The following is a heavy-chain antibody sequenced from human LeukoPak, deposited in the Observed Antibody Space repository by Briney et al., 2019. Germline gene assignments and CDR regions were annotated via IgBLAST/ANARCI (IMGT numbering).Heavy chain of an antibody. D-gene: IGHD6-13*01. Sequence: ASVKVSCKASGYTFTSYYMHWVRQAPGQGLEWMGIINPSGGSTSYAQKFQGRVTMTRDMSTSTAYMELRSLRSDDTAVYYCAREIGSMFDAFDIWGQGTMVTVSS. CDR1: GYTFTSYY. V-gene: IGHV1-46*01. J-gene: IGHJ3*02. CDR2: INPSGGST. CDR3: AREIGSMFDAFDI.